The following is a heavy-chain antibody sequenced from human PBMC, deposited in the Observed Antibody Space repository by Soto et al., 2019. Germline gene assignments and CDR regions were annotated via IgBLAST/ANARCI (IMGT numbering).Heavy chain of an antibody. CDR1: GGSISSGGYY. CDR3: ARQTGGTYYYYYYYMDV. V-gene: IGHV4-39*01. D-gene: IGHD2-8*02. J-gene: IGHJ6*03. Sequence: SETLSLTCTVSGGSISSGGYYWSWIRQHPGKGLEWIGSIYYSGSTYYNPSLKSRVTISVDTSKNQFSLKLSSVTAADTAVYYCARQTGGTYYYYYYYMDVWGKGTTVTVSS. CDR2: IYYSGST.